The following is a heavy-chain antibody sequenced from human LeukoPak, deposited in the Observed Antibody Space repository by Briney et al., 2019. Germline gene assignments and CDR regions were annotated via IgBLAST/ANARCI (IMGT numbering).Heavy chain of an antibody. V-gene: IGHV4-61*02. D-gene: IGHD3-3*01. Sequence: PSETLSLTCTVSGGSISSGSYYWSWIRQPAGKGLEWIGRIYTSGSTNYNPSLKSRVTISVDTSKNQFSLTLSSVTAADTAVYYCARDKILEWSDAFDIWGQGTMVTVSS. CDR3: ARDKILEWSDAFDI. CDR1: GGSISSGSYY. J-gene: IGHJ3*02. CDR2: IYTSGST.